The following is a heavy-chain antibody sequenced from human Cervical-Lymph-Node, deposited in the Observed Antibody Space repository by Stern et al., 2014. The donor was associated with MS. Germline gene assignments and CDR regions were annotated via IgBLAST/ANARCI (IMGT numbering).Heavy chain of an antibody. CDR2: ISYDGSKQ. CDR3: AKVGRDTGHESLEY. V-gene: IGHV3-30*18. D-gene: IGHD3/OR15-3a*01. CDR1: GFTFRSNG. J-gene: IGHJ4*02. Sequence: QVQLVESGGGVVQPGRSLRLSCAASGFTFRSNGMHWVRRAPGKGLQWVAIISYDGSKQWYGDSVKGRFTISRDNSKNTLYLEMTSLRTEDTAVYYCAKVGRDTGHESLEYWGRGTLVTVAP.